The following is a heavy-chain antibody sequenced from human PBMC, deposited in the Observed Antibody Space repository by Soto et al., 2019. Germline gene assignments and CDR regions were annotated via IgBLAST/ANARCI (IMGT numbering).Heavy chain of an antibody. CDR3: SRGILV. D-gene: IGHD5-18*01. CDR2: ISYGGST. Sequence: QVQLQESGPGLVKPSQTLSLTCTVSGGSINSGGYCWSWIRQHPGKGLEWIGCISYGGSTSYKASLKSRVTISVETSKNQFSLKLSSVAAADTAVYCCSRGILVWGQGTPITVSS. J-gene: IGHJ4*02. V-gene: IGHV4-31*03. CDR1: GGSINSGGYC.